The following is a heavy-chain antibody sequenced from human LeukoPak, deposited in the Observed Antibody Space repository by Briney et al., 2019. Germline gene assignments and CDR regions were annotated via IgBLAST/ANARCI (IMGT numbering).Heavy chain of an antibody. CDR3: ARDLRSYYYDSSGYYLGGDY. D-gene: IGHD3-22*01. V-gene: IGHV3-23*01. CDR1: GFTFSSYA. Sequence: PGGSLRLSCAASGFTFSSYAMSWVRQAPGKGLEWVSAISGSGGSTYYADSVKGRFTISRDSSENTLYLQMNSLRAEDTAVYYCARDLRSYYYDSSGYYLGGDYWGQGTLVTVSS. CDR2: ISGSGGST. J-gene: IGHJ4*02.